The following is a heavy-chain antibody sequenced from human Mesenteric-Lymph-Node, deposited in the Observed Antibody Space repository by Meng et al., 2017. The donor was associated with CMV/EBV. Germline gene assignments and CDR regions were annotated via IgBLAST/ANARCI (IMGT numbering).Heavy chain of an antibody. J-gene: IGHJ3*02. D-gene: IGHD3-22*01. Sequence: GESLKISCAASGFTFSSYWMHWVRQAPGKGLVWVSRINSDGSTTSYADSVKGRFTISRDNAKNTLYLQMNSLRAEDTAVYYCANGYYDSSGYYYGSHHDAFDIWGQGTMVTVSS. CDR2: INSDGSTT. V-gene: IGHV3-74*01. CDR1: GFTFSSYW. CDR3: ANGYYDSSGYYYGSHHDAFDI.